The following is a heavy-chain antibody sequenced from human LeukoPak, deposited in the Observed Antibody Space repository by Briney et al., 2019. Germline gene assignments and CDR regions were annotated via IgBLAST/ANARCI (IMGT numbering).Heavy chain of an antibody. CDR3: ARFLWWAGGFDY. J-gene: IGHJ4*02. CDR1: GYTFTGYY. Sequence: GASVKVPCKASGYTFTGYYMHWVRQAPGQGLEWMGWINPNSGGTNYAQKFQGRVTMTRDTSISTAYMELSRLRSDDTAVYYCARFLWWAGGFDYWGQGTLVTVSS. V-gene: IGHV1-2*02. D-gene: IGHD4/OR15-4a*01. CDR2: INPNSGGT.